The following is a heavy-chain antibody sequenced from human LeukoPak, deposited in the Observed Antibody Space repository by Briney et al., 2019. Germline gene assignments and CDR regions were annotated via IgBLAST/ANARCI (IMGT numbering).Heavy chain of an antibody. CDR3: ARIGYCSGGSCYELDY. D-gene: IGHD2-15*01. CDR2: IYYSGST. Sequence: SETLSLTCTVSGGSISSSSYYWGWIRQPPGKGLEWIGSIYYSGSTYYNPSLKSRVTISVDTSKNQFSLKLSSVTAADTAVYYCARIGYCSGGSCYELDYWGQGTLVTVSS. CDR1: GGSISSSSYY. J-gene: IGHJ4*02. V-gene: IGHV4-39*07.